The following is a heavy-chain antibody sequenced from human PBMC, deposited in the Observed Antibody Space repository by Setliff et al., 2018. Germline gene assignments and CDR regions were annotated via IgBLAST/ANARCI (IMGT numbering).Heavy chain of an antibody. CDR3: VRTDYSDGRYSMDV. V-gene: IGHV4-34*01. Sequence: PSETLSLTCAASGGTFSYYYWTWIRQPPGKGLEWIGDINHSGNTNYNPSLKSRVTISVDKSTNQFSLKLNSVTAADTAVYYCVRTDYSDGRYSMDVWGKGTTVTVSS. D-gene: IGHD6-19*01. CDR2: INHSGNT. J-gene: IGHJ6*03. CDR1: GGTFSYYY.